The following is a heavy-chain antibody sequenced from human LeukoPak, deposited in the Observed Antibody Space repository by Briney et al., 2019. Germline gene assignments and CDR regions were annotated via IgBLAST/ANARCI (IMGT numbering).Heavy chain of an antibody. CDR2: IYTSGSA. Sequence: SETLSLTCTVSGGSISSGSYFWSWVRQPAGKGLEWIGRIYTSGSANYNPSLKSRVIISVDTSKNQFSLKLSSVTAADTAVYYCARDSYYYYMDVWGKGTTVTVSS. CDR1: GGSISSGSYF. J-gene: IGHJ6*03. CDR3: ARDSYYYYMDV. V-gene: IGHV4-61*02.